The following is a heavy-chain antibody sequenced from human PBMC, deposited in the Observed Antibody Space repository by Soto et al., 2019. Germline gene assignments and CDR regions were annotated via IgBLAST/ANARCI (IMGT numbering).Heavy chain of an antibody. V-gene: IGHV3-13*05. J-gene: IGHJ6*02. CDR2: ISAAGDP. Sequence: EVQLVESGGGLVQPGGSLRLSCEASGFTFSNYDMHWVRQGTGKGLEWVSGISAAGDPDYADSVEGRFTISRENAQNSFFLQINSLRVGDTAVYYCARTDRDFYGLDVWGQGTTVIVSS. CDR3: ARTDRDFYGLDV. CDR1: GFTFSNYD.